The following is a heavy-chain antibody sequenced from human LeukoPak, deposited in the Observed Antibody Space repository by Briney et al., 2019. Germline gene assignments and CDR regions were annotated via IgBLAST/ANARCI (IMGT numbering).Heavy chain of an antibody. CDR1: GYTFTGYY. CDR2: INPNSGGT. D-gene: IGHD1-26*01. Sequence: ASVKVSCKASGYTFTGYYMHWVRQAPGQGLEWMGWINPNSGGTNYAQKFQGRVTMTRDTSISTAYMELSRLRSDDTAVYYCARTPGKWELLRGNWFDPWGQGTLVTVSS. CDR3: ARTPGKWELLRGNWFDP. V-gene: IGHV1-2*02. J-gene: IGHJ5*02.